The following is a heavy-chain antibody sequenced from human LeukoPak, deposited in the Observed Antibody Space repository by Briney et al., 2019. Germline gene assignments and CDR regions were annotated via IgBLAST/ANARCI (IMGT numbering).Heavy chain of an antibody. CDR3: ARGWLAETTVVTPYNY. J-gene: IGHJ4*02. CDR2: IIPIFGKA. D-gene: IGHD4-23*01. CDR1: GGSFSSYA. Sequence: GASVKVSCKASGGSFSSYAINWVRQAPGQGLEWMGGIIPIFGKANYAQKFQDRVAITAVESMSTVYMELSSLRSEDTAVYYCARGWLAETTVVTPYNYWGQGTLVTVSS. V-gene: IGHV1-69*13.